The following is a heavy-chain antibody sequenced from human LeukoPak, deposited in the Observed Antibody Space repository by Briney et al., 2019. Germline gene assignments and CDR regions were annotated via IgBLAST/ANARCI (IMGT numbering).Heavy chain of an antibody. D-gene: IGHD6-13*01. Sequence: PSQTLSLTCAISGDSVSSNYAAWNWIRQSPSRGLESLGRTYYRSKWYYDYAVSVKSRITIDPDTSKNQFSLQPNSVTPEDTAIYYCARDGPAAPGLFDYWGQGTLVSVSS. CDR1: GDSVSSNYAA. V-gene: IGHV6-1*01. J-gene: IGHJ4*01. CDR2: TYYRSKWYY. CDR3: ARDGPAAPGLFDY.